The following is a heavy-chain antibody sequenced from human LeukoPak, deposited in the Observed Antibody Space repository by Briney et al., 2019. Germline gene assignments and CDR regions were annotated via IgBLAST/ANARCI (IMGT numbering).Heavy chain of an antibody. Sequence: ASVKVSCKASGYTFTNSGISWVRQAPGQGLEWMGWISAYNGHTNYAQKLQGRVTMTTDTSTSTAYMELRSLRSDDTAVYYCASSHDYVWGSYRHWGQGTLVTVSS. CDR2: ISAYNGHT. CDR1: GYTFTNSG. CDR3: ASSHDYVWGSYRH. D-gene: IGHD3-16*02. V-gene: IGHV1-18*01. J-gene: IGHJ4*02.